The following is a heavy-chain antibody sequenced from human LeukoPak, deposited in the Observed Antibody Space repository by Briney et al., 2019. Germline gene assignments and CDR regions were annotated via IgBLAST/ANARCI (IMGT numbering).Heavy chain of an antibody. V-gene: IGHV3-21*01. CDR3: ARVPATGAFDY. Sequence: GGSLRLSCAASGFTFSSYSMNWVRQAPGKGLEWVSSISSSSSYIYYADSVKGRFTISRDNAKNSLYLQMNSLRAEDTAVYYCARVPATGAFDYCGQGTLVTVSS. CDR1: GFTFSSYS. CDR2: ISSSSSYI. J-gene: IGHJ4*02. D-gene: IGHD2-15*01.